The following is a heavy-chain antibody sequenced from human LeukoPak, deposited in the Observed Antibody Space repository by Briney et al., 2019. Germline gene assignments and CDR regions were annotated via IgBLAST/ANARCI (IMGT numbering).Heavy chain of an antibody. V-gene: IGHV1-46*01. CDR1: GYTVTSYY. CDR2: LNPSGGSS. D-gene: IGHD4-23*01. Sequence: ASVKVSCKASGYTVTSYYMHWVRQAPGQGLEWMGILNPSGGSSSYAQKFQGRVTMTRDTSTSTVYMELSSLRSEDTAVYYCARGGGWDYGGNSPHHADYFDYWGQGTLVTVSS. J-gene: IGHJ4*02. CDR3: ARGGGWDYGGNSPHHADYFDY.